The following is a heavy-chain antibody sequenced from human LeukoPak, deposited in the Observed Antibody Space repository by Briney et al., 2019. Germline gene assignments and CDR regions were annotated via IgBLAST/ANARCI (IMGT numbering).Heavy chain of an antibody. CDR1: GFTFNRDW. J-gene: IGHJ4*02. Sequence: GGSLRLSCTASGFTFNRDWTAWVRQAPGKGLEWVANIKEDGSEKNYVDSVKGRFTMSRDNAENSVYLQMNSLRAEDTAVYYCAKSPSKGPARLYYYDSSGYLSYWGQGTLVTVSS. D-gene: IGHD3-22*01. CDR3: AKSPSKGPARLYYYDSSGYLSY. V-gene: IGHV3-7*03. CDR2: IKEDGSEK.